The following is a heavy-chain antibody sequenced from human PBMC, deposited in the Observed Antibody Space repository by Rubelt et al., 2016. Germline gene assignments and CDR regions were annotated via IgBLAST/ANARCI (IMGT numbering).Heavy chain of an antibody. CDR3: AKSGCSGGSCYFYYFDS. Sequence: QVQLVESGGGVVQPGRSLRLSCRASGFIFHNYVMHWVRQAPGKGLEWVAVISFDGSNEYYADSVKGRFTISRDNSKNTLYLQTNSLRAEDTAIYYCAKSGCSGGSCYFYYFDSWGQGTLVTVSS. D-gene: IGHD2-15*01. CDR1: GFIFHNYV. V-gene: IGHV3-30*04. J-gene: IGHJ4*02. CDR2: ISFDGSNE.